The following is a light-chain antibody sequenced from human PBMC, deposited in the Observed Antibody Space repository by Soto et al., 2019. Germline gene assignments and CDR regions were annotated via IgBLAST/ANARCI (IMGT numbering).Light chain of an antibody. V-gene: IGLV2-14*01. Sequence: QSALTQPASVSGSPGQSITISCTGTSSDIGGYNFVSWYQHHPGKAPKFIIYEVSNRPSGVSNRFSGSKSGNTASLTISGLQAEDEADYYCSSYTTSGTHVVFGGGTKVTVL. CDR2: EVS. CDR3: SSYTTSGTHVV. J-gene: IGLJ2*01. CDR1: SSDIGGYNF.